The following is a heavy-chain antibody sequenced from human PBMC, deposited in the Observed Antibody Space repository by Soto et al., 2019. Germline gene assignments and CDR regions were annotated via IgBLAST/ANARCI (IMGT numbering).Heavy chain of an antibody. CDR2: IWYDGSNK. CDR3: ARDSYDFWKRNPRGMDV. J-gene: IGHJ6*02. D-gene: IGHD3-3*01. Sequence: PGGSLRLSCAASGFTFSSYGMHWVRQAPGKGLEWVAVIWYDGSNKYYADSVKGRFTISRDNSKNTLYLQMNSLRAEDTAVYYCARDSYDFWKRNPRGMDVWGQGTTVTVSS. V-gene: IGHV3-33*01. CDR1: GFTFSSYG.